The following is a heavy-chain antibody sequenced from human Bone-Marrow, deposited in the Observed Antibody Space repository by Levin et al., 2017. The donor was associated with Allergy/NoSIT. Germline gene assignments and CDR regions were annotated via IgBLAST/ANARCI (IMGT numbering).Heavy chain of an antibody. CDR1: GGSIRSYY. CDR3: ARAPWDSGPRFDY. D-gene: IGHD1-14*01. V-gene: IGHV4-59*01. CDR2: IYYSGST. Sequence: SQTLSLPCTVSGGSIRSYYWSWIRQPPGKGLEWIGYIYYSGSTNYNPSLKSRVTISVDTSKNQFSLKLSSVTAADTAVYYCARAPWDSGPRFDYWGQGTLVTVSS. J-gene: IGHJ4*02.